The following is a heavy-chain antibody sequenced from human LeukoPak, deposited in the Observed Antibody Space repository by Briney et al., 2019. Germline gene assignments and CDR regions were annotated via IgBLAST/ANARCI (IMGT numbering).Heavy chain of an antibody. Sequence: GASVKVSCKASGYTFTSYGINWVRQAPGQGLVWMGWISAYNGKTKYAQKVQGRVTMTTDTSTSTAYMELRSLSSDDTAVYYCARDMVGNDILTGYHQFDYWGQGTLVTVSS. V-gene: IGHV1-18*01. CDR1: GYTFTSYG. CDR3: ARDMVGNDILTGYHQFDY. J-gene: IGHJ4*02. D-gene: IGHD3-9*01. CDR2: ISAYNGKT.